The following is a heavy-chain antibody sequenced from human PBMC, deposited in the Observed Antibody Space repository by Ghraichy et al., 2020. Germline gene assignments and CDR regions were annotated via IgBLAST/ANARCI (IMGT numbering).Heavy chain of an antibody. Sequence: SGPTLVKPTETLTLTCTVSGFSLSNARMGVSWIRQPPGKALEWLAHIFSNDEKSYSTSLKSRLTISKDTSKSQVVLTMTNMDPVDTATYYCARIREDYGDYGDAFDIWGQGTMVTVSS. D-gene: IGHD4-17*01. CDR1: GFSLSNARMG. J-gene: IGHJ3*02. V-gene: IGHV2-26*01. CDR2: IFSNDEK. CDR3: ARIREDYGDYGDAFDI.